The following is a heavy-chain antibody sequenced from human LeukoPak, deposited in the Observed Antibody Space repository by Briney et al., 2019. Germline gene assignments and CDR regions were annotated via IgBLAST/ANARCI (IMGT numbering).Heavy chain of an antibody. CDR3: VRDSSSSALAHP. CDR2: IIRSGGSA. D-gene: IGHD2-2*01. V-gene: IGHV1-46*01. CDR1: AYTFTIYN. Sequence: ASVTVSFKASAYTFTIYNMHRVRQAPGQGHEWMGIIIRSGGSATYAQKLQGRVTMTRHTSTSTVYMALSRLRSEDRAVYCCVRDSSSSALAHPWGQGTLVTVSS. J-gene: IGHJ5*02.